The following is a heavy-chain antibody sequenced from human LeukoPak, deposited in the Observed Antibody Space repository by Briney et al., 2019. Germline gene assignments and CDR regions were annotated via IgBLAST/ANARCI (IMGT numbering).Heavy chain of an antibody. CDR3: AKESWIQLWLVPSDY. CDR1: GFTFSSYG. D-gene: IGHD5-18*01. Sequence: GRSLRLSCAASGFTFSSYGMHWVRQAPGKGLEWVAVISYDGSNKDYADSVKGRFTISRDNSKNTLYLQMNSLRAEDTAVYYCAKESWIQLWLVPSDYWGQGTLVTVSS. J-gene: IGHJ4*02. CDR2: ISYDGSNK. V-gene: IGHV3-30*18.